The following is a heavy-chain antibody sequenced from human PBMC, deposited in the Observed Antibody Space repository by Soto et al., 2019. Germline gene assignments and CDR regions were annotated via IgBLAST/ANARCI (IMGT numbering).Heavy chain of an antibody. CDR2: ISSSSATI. CDR1: GFTFSIYG. V-gene: IGHV3-48*02. J-gene: IGHJ4*02. D-gene: IGHD1-26*01. Sequence: EVQLVESGGGLVQRGGSLRLSCAASGFTFSIYGMNWVRQAPGRGLEWLSYISSSSATIYYTDSVKGRFTISRDNAKDSLYLQMSSLGDDDTAVYYCAREDIVGATPDYWGRGTLVTVSS. CDR3: AREDIVGATPDY.